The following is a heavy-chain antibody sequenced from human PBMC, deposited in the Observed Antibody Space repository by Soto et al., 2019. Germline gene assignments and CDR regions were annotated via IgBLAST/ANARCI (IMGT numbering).Heavy chain of an antibody. CDR1: GFTVSSNY. Sequence: GGSLRLSCAASGFTVSSNYMSWVRQAPGKGLEWVSVIYSGGSTYYADSVKGRFTISRDNSKNTLYLQMNSLRAEDTAVYYCASKVVVRGVIKDYWGQGTLVTVSS. CDR3: ASKVVVRGVIKDY. D-gene: IGHD3-10*01. V-gene: IGHV3-53*01. CDR2: IYSGGST. J-gene: IGHJ4*02.